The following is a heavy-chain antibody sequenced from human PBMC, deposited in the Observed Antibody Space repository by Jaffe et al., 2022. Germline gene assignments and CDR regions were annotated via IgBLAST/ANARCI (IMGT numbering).Heavy chain of an antibody. CDR3: ARRKRYCNSVTCPGGLDY. J-gene: IGHJ4*02. CDR2: INLDGSEN. V-gene: IGHV3-7*01. D-gene: IGHD3-22*01. Sequence: EVQLVESGGGLVQPGGSLRLSCGASGFSFSSYWMNWVRQAPGKGLEWVANINLDGSENYYVDSVKGRFTISRDNAMNSLYLQMNSLRAEDTAVYFCARRKRYCNSVTCPGGLDYWGQGTLVTVSS. CDR1: GFSFSSYW.